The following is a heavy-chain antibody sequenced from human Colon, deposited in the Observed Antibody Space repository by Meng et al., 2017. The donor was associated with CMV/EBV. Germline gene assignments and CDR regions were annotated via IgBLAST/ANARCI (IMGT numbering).Heavy chain of an antibody. CDR1: GGSISSSSVY. J-gene: IGHJ4*02. D-gene: IGHD2/OR15-2a*01. V-gene: IGHV4-39*07. CDR3: ASIPRGILIRLFDF. Sequence: SETLSLTCTVSGGSISSSSVYWGWIRQPPGGGLEWIGSINHSGNTYHNPSLESRVTISRDASKNQFSLRLSSVTAADTAVYYCASIPRGILIRLFDFWGQGTLVTVSS. CDR2: INHSGNT.